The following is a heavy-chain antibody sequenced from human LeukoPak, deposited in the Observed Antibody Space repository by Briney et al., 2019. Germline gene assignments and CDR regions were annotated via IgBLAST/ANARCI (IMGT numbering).Heavy chain of an antibody. CDR1: GFTFSSYA. CDR2: ISGSGGST. J-gene: IGHJ6*02. D-gene: IGHD2/OR15-2a*01. CDR3: AKDQGTFYYYYGMDV. Sequence: PGGSLRLSCAASGFTFSSYAMSWVRQAPGKGLEWVSAISGSGGSTYYADSVKGRFTISRDNSKNTLYLQMNSLRVEDTAVYYCAKDQGTFYYYYGMDVWGQGTTVTVSS. V-gene: IGHV3-23*01.